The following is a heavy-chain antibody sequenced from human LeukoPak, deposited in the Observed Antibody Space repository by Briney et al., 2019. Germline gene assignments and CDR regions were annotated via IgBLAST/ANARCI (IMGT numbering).Heavy chain of an antibody. CDR1: GFTFSSCW. Sequence: PGGSLRLSCAASGFTFSSCWMTWVRQAPGKGLEWVGRIKSKTDGGTTDYAAPVKGRFTISRDDSKNTLYLQMNSLKTEDTAVYYCTTDAAYCGGDCYWGQGTLVTVSS. J-gene: IGHJ4*02. D-gene: IGHD2-21*02. CDR2: IKSKTDGGTT. V-gene: IGHV3-15*01. CDR3: TTDAAYCGGDCY.